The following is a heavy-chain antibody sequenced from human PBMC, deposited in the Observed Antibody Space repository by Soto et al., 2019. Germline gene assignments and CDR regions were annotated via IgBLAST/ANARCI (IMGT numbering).Heavy chain of an antibody. CDR2: INPSGGST. D-gene: IGHD3-3*01. V-gene: IGHV1-46*01. CDR1: GYTFTSYY. Sequence: SVKVSCKASGYTFTSYYMHWVRQAPGQGLERMGIINPSGGSTSDAQKFQGRVTMTRDTSTSTVYMELSSLRSEDTAVYYCARDPPITIFGVVPDYYYYGMDVWGQGTTVTVSS. CDR3: ARDPPITIFGVVPDYYYYGMDV. J-gene: IGHJ6*02.